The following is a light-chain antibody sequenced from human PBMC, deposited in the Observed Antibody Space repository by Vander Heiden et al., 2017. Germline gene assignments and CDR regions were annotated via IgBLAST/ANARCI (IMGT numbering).Light chain of an antibody. Sequence: EIVLTQSPATLSLSPGETATLSCSASQIVSSYLACYQQHPGQAPRLHIYDASNRAPGSPARFSGSGPGTDFHLTISSLEPEDFAVYYCQQRSNWPSMYTFGQGTKLEIK. CDR1: QIVSSY. V-gene: IGKV3-11*01. CDR3: QQRSNWPSMYT. J-gene: IGKJ2*01. CDR2: DAS.